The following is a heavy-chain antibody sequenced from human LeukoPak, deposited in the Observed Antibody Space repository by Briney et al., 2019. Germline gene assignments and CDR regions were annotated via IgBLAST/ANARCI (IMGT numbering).Heavy chain of an antibody. D-gene: IGHD2-2*01. Sequence: KDGESLKISCKGSGYSFTNYWIGWVRQTPGKGLEWMGIIYPGDSDTRYSPSFQGQVTISADKSISTAYLQWSSLKASDTAMYYCAKIRVPTRGYYFDYWGQGTLVTVSS. CDR2: IYPGDSDT. CDR3: AKIRVPTRGYYFDY. CDR1: GYSFTNYW. J-gene: IGHJ4*02. V-gene: IGHV5-51*01.